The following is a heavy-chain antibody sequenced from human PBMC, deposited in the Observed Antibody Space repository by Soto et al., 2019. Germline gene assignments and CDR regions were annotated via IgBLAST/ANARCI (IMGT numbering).Heavy chain of an antibody. J-gene: IGHJ4*02. CDR2: IYHSGGT. V-gene: IGHV4-38-2*01. D-gene: IGHD6-19*01. Sequence: PSEALSLTCAVSGYSSRSGCYWAWIRQPPGKGLEYIGSIYHSGGTFYNPSLKSRVTMSVDTSKKQFSLRLTAVTAADTAVYYCAGTDSYTSGLDYWGQGTVVTVSS. CDR1: GYSSRSGCY. CDR3: AGTDSYTSGLDY.